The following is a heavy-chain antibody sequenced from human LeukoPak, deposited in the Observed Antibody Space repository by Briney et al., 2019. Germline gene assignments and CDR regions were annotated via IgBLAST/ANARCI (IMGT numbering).Heavy chain of an antibody. J-gene: IGHJ4*02. Sequence: PGGSLSLSCTASGFTFSSYAMNWVRQAPGKGLEWVSTISGSGHKTDYTDSVKGRFTISRDNSKNTLFMQMNSLRAEDTAIYYCAKAGSRSSTSPGAYWGQGTQVTVSS. CDR3: AKAGSRSSTSPGAY. V-gene: IGHV3-23*01. CDR1: GFTFSSYA. D-gene: IGHD6-6*01. CDR2: ISGSGHKT.